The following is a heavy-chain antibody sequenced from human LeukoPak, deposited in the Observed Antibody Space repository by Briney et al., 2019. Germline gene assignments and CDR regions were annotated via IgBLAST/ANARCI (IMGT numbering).Heavy chain of an antibody. V-gene: IGHV4-59*12. CDR1: GGSMSSYY. CDR2: IYYSGSP. Sequence: SETLSLTCNVSGGSMSSYYWNWIRQPPGKGLEWIGYIYYSGSPTYNPSLQSRVTISVDTSKNQFSLKLSSVTAADTAVYYCARGNRWSSGLDYWGQGTLVTVSS. D-gene: IGHD3-22*01. J-gene: IGHJ4*02. CDR3: ARGNRWSSGLDY.